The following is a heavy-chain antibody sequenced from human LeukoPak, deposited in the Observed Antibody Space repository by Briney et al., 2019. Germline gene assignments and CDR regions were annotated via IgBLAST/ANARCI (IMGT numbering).Heavy chain of an antibody. CDR1: GFTFSSYA. CDR2: IRYDGVDT. J-gene: IGHJ3*01. Sequence: SGGSLRLSCAASGFTFSSYAMSWVRQAPGKGLEWVAFIRYDGVDTFYVDSVKGRFTISRDNSKNTLYLQMNSLRPEDTAVYYCAKDLGVWGQGTMVTVSS. CDR3: AKDLGV. V-gene: IGHV3-30*02.